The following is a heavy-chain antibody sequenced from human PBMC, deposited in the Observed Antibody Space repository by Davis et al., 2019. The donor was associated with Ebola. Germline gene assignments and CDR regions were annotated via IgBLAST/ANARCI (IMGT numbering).Heavy chain of an antibody. J-gene: IGHJ4*02. CDR1: GFTFSDFY. CDR3: VKDSGWLQFDY. CDR2: IGKGGTPT. D-gene: IGHD5-24*01. V-gene: IGHV3-11*04. Sequence: PGGSLRLSCEASGFTFSDFYMSWIRQAPGKGLEWVSHIGKGGTPTRYADSVRGRFTISRDNAKKSLYLQMNSLRAEDTAVYYCVKDSGWLQFDYWGQGSLVTVSS.